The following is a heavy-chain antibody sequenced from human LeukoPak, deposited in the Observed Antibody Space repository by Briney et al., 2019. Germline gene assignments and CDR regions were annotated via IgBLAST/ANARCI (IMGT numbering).Heavy chain of an antibody. CDR2: ISSSATTI. CDR3: ARDRDSNGYYYGFGY. CDR1: GFTFSDYY. D-gene: IGHD3-22*01. V-gene: IGHV3-11*04. Sequence: PGGSLRLSCAASGFTFSDYYMSWIRQAPGKGLEWVSYISSSATTIYYADSVKGRFAISRDNAQNSLYLQMNSLRAEDTAVYYCARDRDSNGYYYGFGYWGQGTLVTVSS. J-gene: IGHJ4*02.